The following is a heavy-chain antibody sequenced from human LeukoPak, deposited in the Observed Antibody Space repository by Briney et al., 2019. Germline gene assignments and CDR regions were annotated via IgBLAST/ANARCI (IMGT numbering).Heavy chain of an antibody. CDR2: ITSSSDSI. J-gene: IGHJ4*02. CDR1: GFTFSNAW. CDR3: SSESRY. V-gene: IGHV3-48*02. D-gene: IGHD3-22*01. Sequence: GGSLRLSCAASGFTFSNAWMSWVRQAPGKGLEWVSWITSSSDSIYYADSVKGRFTISRDNAKNSLYLQMNSLRDEDTAVYYCSSESRYWGQGTLVIVSS.